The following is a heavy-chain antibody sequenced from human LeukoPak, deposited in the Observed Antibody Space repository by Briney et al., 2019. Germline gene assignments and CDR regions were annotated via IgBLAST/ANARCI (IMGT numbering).Heavy chain of an antibody. CDR3: ASGRSGSLYYMDV. V-gene: IGHV3-21*01. J-gene: IGHJ6*03. CDR2: ISSSSSYI. D-gene: IGHD1-26*01. Sequence: PGGSLRLSCAASGFTFSSYDMTWVRQAPGKGLEWVSSISSSSSYIYYADSVKGRFTISRDNAKNSLYLQMNSLRAEDTAVYYCASGRSGSLYYMDVWGKGTTVTVSS. CDR1: GFTFSSYD.